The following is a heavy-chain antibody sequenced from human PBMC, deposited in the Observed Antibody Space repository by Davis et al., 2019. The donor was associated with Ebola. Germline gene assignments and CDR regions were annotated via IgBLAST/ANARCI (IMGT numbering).Heavy chain of an antibody. CDR1: GGSLTSYY. Sequence: SETLSLTCIVSGGSLTSYYWSWIRQPAGRGLEWIGRIYGSGSTTYNPSLESRITMSVDRSKNQFSLKLTSVTAADTAVYFCARGQESSYTVSWARFDSWGQGTLVTVSS. CDR2: IYGSGST. V-gene: IGHV4-4*07. CDR3: ARGQESSYTVSWARFDS. D-gene: IGHD6-13*01. J-gene: IGHJ4*02.